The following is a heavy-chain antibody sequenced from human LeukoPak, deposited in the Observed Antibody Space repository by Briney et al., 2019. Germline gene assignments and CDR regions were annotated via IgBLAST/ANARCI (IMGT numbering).Heavy chain of an antibody. CDR3: TTSLYRGYDWGSDY. V-gene: IGHV3-15*01. Sequence: PGGSLRLSCAASGFTFSNAYMTWLRQAPGKGLEWVGRIRSKTDGGTTGSAAPVKGRFTISRDDSKNTLYLQMNSLKTEDTAVYYCTTSLYRGYDWGSDYWGQGTLVTVSS. CDR1: GFTFSNAY. J-gene: IGHJ4*02. CDR2: IRSKTDGGTT. D-gene: IGHD5-12*01.